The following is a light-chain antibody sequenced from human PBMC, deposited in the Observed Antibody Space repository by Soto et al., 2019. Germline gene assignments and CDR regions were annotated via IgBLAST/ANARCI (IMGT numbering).Light chain of an antibody. Sequence: EKVMTQSPATLSVSPGDRATLSCRASENIKNRLAWYQQKPGQGPKLLIYDAFTMTTDIPARFSGSASGTEFTLTISSLQSEDSASYYCQQYDDWPLTLGGGTKVEIK. CDR3: QQYDDWPLT. V-gene: IGKV3-15*01. CDR1: ENIKNR. J-gene: IGKJ4*01. CDR2: DAF.